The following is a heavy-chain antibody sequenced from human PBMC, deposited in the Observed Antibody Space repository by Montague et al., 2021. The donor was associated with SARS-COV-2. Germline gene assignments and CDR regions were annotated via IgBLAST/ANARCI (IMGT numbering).Heavy chain of an antibody. V-gene: IGHV4-34*01. Sequence: SETLSLTCAVYGGSFSGYYWSWIRQPPGKGLEWIGEINHSGSTNYNPSLKSRVTISVDTSKNQFSLKLSSVTAADTAVYYCARGYDYVWGSYRYLHWFDPWSQGTLVTVSS. CDR3: ARGYDYVWGSYRYLHWFDP. CDR1: GGSFSGYY. D-gene: IGHD3-16*02. J-gene: IGHJ5*02. CDR2: INHSGST.